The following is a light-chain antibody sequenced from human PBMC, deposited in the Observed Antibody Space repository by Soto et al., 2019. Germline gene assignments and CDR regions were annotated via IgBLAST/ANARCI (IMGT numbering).Light chain of an antibody. J-gene: IGKJ2*01. CDR1: RSFSSSY. V-gene: IGKV3-20*01. Sequence: EIVLTQSPDTLSLSPGERATLSCRASRSFSSSYLAWYQQTPGQAPRLLIYAASSRATGIPDRFSSSGSGTDFTLTISSLEPEDSAVYYCQQYGSSPPYTFGQGTKLEIK. CDR2: AAS. CDR3: QQYGSSPPYT.